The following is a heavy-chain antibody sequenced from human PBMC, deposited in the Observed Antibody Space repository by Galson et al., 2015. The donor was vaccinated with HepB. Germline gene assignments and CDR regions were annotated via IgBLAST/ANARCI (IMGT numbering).Heavy chain of an antibody. CDR1: GGTFSSYA. J-gene: IGHJ6*03. V-gene: IGHV1-69*10. D-gene: IGHD4-11*01. CDR3: ARAGSLQYKTTYYYYYYYMDV. CDR2: IIPILGIA. Sequence: SVKVSCKASGGTFSSYAISWVRQAPGPGLEWMGGIIPILGIANYAQKFQGRVTITADKSTSTAYMELSSLRSEDTAVYYCARAGSLQYKTTYYYYYYYMDVWGKGTTVTVSS.